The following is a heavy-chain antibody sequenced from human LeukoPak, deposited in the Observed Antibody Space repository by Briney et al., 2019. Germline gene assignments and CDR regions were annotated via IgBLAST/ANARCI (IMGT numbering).Heavy chain of an antibody. J-gene: IGHJ4*02. D-gene: IGHD2-2*01. CDR2: IKQDGSEK. CDR3: ARTQDELLFYYFDY. CDR1: GFTFSSYW. Sequence: GGSLRLSCAASGFTFSSYWMSWVRQAPGKGLEWVANIKQDGSEKYYVDSVKGRFTISRDNAKNPLYLQMNSLRAEDTAVYYCARTQDELLFYYFDYWGQGTLVTVSS. V-gene: IGHV3-7*01.